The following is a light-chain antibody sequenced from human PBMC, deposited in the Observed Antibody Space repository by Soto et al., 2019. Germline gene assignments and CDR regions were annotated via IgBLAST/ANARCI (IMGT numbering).Light chain of an antibody. V-gene: IGKV3-20*01. CDR3: QQCGSSRRT. J-gene: IGKJ1*01. CDR1: RSVTSDC. Sequence: EIVLTQSPGTLSVSPGERATLSCRASRSVTSDCLAWYRQRPGQAPRLLVYGASTRATGTPDRISGSGSGTDFTLTISRLEPEDFAVYDCQQCGSSRRTFGQGTRVEIK. CDR2: GAS.